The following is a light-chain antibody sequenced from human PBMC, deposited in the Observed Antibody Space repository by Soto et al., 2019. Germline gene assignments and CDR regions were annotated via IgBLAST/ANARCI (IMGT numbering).Light chain of an antibody. V-gene: IGKV3-11*01. J-gene: IGKJ5*01. CDR2: DAS. Sequence: EIVLPQSPATLSLSPGERATLSCRASQSVSRYVLWSKPQPGQATRILSYDASNRDTGIPDRVSGSGSETDFTLTISSLETEDFAVYDCQHRMNWPLTFGQGTRLEIK. CDR1: QSVSRY. CDR3: QHRMNWPLT.